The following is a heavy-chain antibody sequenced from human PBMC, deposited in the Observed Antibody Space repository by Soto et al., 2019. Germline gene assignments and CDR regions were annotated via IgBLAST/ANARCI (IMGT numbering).Heavy chain of an antibody. V-gene: IGHV3-30-3*01. D-gene: IGHD6-13*01. CDR2: ISYDGSNK. J-gene: IGHJ5*02. Sequence: QVQLVESGGGVVQPGRSLRLSCAASGFTFSSYAMNWVRQAPGKGLEWVAVISYDGSNKYYADSVKGQFTISRDNSKNTLYLQMNSLRAEDTAVYYCAYSSSWDRWGQGTLVTVSS. CDR3: AYSSSWDR. CDR1: GFTFSSYA.